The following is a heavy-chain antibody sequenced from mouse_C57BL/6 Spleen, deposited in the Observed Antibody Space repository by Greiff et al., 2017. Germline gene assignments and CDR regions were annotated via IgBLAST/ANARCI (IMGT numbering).Heavy chain of an antibody. CDR2: IDPSDSYT. J-gene: IGHJ1*03. CDR3: ASHYCGSPCYWYFDV. CDR1: GYNFTSYW. Sequence: QVQLQQPGAELVMPGASVKLSCKASGYNFTSYWMHWVKQRPGQGLEWIGEIDPSDSYTNYTQQFKGKSTLTVDKSSSTAYMQLSSLTSEDSAVYYCASHYCGSPCYWYFDVWGTGTTVTVSS. D-gene: IGHD1-1*01. V-gene: IGHV1-69*01.